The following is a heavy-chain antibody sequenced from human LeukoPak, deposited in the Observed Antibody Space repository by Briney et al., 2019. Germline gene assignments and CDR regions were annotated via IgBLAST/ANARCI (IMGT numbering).Heavy chain of an antibody. J-gene: IGHJ4*02. CDR3: ARLAELNYFDY. CDR1: GYSFTSYW. V-gene: IGHV5-51*01. CDR2: IYPGDSET. Sequence: GESLKISCKGSGYSFTSYWIGWVRQMPGKGLEWMGIIYPGDSETRYSPSFQGQVTISADKSISTANLQWSSLKASDTAMYYCARLAELNYFDYWGQGTLVTVSS. D-gene: IGHD3-10*01.